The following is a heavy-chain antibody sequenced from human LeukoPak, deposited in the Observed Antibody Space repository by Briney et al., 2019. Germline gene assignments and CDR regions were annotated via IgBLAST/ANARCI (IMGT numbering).Heavy chain of an antibody. V-gene: IGHV1-3*01. J-gene: IGHJ5*02. Sequence: ASVKVSCKASGYTFTSYAMHWVRQATGQRLEWMGWINAGNGNTKYSQKFQGRITITRDTSASTAYMELSSLRSEDTAVYYCARSGITVTTMDNWWFGDWFDPWGQGTLVTVSS. D-gene: IGHD4-17*01. CDR2: INAGNGNT. CDR1: GYTFTSYA. CDR3: ARSGITVTTMDNWWFGDWFDP.